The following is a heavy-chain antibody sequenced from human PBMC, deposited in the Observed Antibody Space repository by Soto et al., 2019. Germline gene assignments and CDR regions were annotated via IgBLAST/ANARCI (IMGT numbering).Heavy chain of an antibody. CDR3: ARDDVHCSGGSCYSSYFDY. V-gene: IGHV3-30-3*01. Sequence: LRLSCAASGFTFSSYAMHWVRQAPGKGLEWVAVISYDGSNKYYADSVKGRFTISRDNSKNTLYLQMNSLRAEDTAVYYCARDDVHCSGGSCYSSYFDYWGQGTLVTVSS. D-gene: IGHD2-15*01. CDR1: GFTFSSYA. J-gene: IGHJ4*02. CDR2: ISYDGSNK.